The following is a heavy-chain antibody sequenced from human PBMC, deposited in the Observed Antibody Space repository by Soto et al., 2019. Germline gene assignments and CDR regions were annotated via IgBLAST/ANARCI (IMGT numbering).Heavy chain of an antibody. V-gene: IGHV1-69*06. CDR2: IIPIFGTA. CDR1: GGTFSSYA. D-gene: IGHD2-15*01. J-gene: IGHJ4*02. Sequence: QVQLVQSGAEVRKPGSSVKVSCKASGGTFSSYAFSWVRQAPGQGLEWMGGIIPIFGTANYAQKFQGRVTITADKSTSTAYMELSSLRSEDTAVYYCAYTELGYCSGGSCYRGEIKDDYWGQGTLVTVSS. CDR3: AYTELGYCSGGSCYRGEIKDDY.